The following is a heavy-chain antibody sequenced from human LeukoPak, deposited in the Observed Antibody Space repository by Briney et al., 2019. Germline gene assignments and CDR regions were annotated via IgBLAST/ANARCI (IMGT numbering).Heavy chain of an antibody. D-gene: IGHD1/OR15-1a*01. CDR3: AREGGHDKWKNADAFDI. CDR2: TYYRSKWYN. V-gene: IGHV6-1*01. J-gene: IGHJ3*02. CDR1: GDSVSSNSAA. Sequence: SQTLSLTCAISGDSVSSNSAAWNWIRQSPSRGLEWLGRTYYRSKWYNDYPVSVKSRITIKPATSKNQFSLQLNSVTPDDTSVYYCAREGGHDKWKNADAFDIWGQGTMVTVSS.